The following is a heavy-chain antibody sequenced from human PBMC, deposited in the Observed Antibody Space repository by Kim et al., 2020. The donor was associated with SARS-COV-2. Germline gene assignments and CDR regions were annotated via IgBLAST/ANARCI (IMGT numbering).Heavy chain of an antibody. CDR2: IYTSGST. D-gene: IGHD6-13*01. J-gene: IGHJ5*02. CDR1: GGSISSYY. CDR3: ARGVPPLYSSSWYIWFDP. Sequence: SETLSLTCTVSGGSISSYYWSWIRQPAGKGLEWIGRIYTSGSTNYNPSLKSRVTMSVDTSKNQFSLKLSSVTAADTAVYYCARGVPPLYSSSWYIWFDPWGQGTLVTVSS. V-gene: IGHV4-4*07.